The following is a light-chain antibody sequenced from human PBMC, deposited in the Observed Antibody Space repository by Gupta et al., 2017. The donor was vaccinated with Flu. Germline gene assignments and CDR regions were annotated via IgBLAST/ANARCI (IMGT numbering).Light chain of an antibody. CDR3: SSYTSSITVV. V-gene: IGLV2-14*01. CDR1: SSDIGGYNY. J-gene: IGLJ2*01. Sequence: SSDIGGYNYVSWYQQHPGKAPKLMIYDVSNRPSGVPNRFSGSKSGNTASLTISGLQAEDEADYYCSSYTSSITVVLGGGTKLTVL. CDR2: DVS.